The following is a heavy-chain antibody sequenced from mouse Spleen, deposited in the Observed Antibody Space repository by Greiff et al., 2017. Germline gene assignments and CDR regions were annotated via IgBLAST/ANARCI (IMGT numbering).Heavy chain of an antibody. CDR2: NDPSDSYT. D-gene: IGHD1-1*01. Sequence: VQLKQPGAELVKPGASVKLSCKASGYTFTSYWMQWVKQRPGQGLEWIGENDPSDSYTNYNQKLKGKATLTVDTSSSTAYMQLSSLTSEDSAVYYCARSPYYGSSWDYAMDYWGQGTSVTVSS. V-gene: IGHV1-50*01. J-gene: IGHJ4*01. CDR1: GYTFTSYW. CDR3: ARSPYYGSSWDYAMDY.